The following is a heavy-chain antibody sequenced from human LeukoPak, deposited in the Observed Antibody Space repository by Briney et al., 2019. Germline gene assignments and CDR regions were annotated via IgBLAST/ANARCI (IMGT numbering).Heavy chain of an antibody. D-gene: IGHD3-22*01. CDR2: IYTSGST. CDR3: ARDIPYYYDSSGFDAFDI. CDR1: GGSISSYY. J-gene: IGHJ3*02. V-gene: IGHV4-4*07. Sequence: PAETLTLTCTASGGSISSYYLSWIRQPAGKGLEWIGRIYTSGSTNYNPSLKSRVTMSADTSKNQFSLKLSSVTAADTAVYYCARDIPYYYDSSGFDAFDIWGQGTMVTVSS.